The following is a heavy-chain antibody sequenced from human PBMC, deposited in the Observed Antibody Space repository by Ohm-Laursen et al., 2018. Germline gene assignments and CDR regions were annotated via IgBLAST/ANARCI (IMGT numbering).Heavy chain of an antibody. V-gene: IGHV3-33*08. D-gene: IGHD3-3*01. CDR2: LWNDGSNK. Sequence: SLRLSCAASGFTLRDHGMHWVRQAPGKGLEWVSLLWNDGSNKLYAESVKGRFTISRDTSKKTLYLQMSALSAEDTAVYYCARDRTVYGVGNGLDALDVWGQGTMVTVSS. CDR1: GFTLRDHG. CDR3: ARDRTVYGVGNGLDALDV. J-gene: IGHJ3*01.